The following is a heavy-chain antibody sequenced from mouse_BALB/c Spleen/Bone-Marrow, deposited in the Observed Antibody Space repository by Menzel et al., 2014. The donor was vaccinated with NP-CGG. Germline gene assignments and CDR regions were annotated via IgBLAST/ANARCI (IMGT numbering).Heavy chain of an antibody. D-gene: IGHD1-1*02. CDR3: ARYGY. Sequence: VQLQQSGAELVKPGASVKLPCTGSGFNIKDTYMHWVKQRPEQGLEWIGRIDAANGNSKYDPKFQGKATITADTSSNTGYLQLSSLTSEDTAFYYCARYGYWGQGTSVTVSS. CDR2: IDAANGNS. CDR1: GFNIKDTY. V-gene: IGHV14-3*02. J-gene: IGHJ4*01.